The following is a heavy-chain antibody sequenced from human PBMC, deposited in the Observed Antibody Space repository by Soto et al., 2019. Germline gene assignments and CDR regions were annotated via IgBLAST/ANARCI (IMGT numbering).Heavy chain of an antibody. CDR3: ARGAVVPYLWLDTAMVYGMDV. V-gene: IGHV3-13*01. D-gene: IGHD5-18*01. CDR1: GFTFSSYD. CDR2: IGTAGDT. Sequence: GGSLRLSCAASGFTFSSYDMHWVRQATGKGLEWVSAIGTAGDTYYPGSVKGRFTISRENAKNSLYLQMNSLRAGDTAVYYCARGAVVPYLWLDTAMVYGMDVWRQGTTVTVSS. J-gene: IGHJ6*02.